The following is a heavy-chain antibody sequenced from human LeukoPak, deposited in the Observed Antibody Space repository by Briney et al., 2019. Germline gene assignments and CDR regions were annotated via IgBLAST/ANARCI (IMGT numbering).Heavy chain of an antibody. CDR1: GFTFSTLP. J-gene: IGHJ4*02. V-gene: IGHV3-64D*06. D-gene: IGHD6-19*01. CDR3: VNQISGWVY. Sequence: PGGSPRLSCSASGFTFSTLPMHWVRQAPGKGLEYVSGSSSNGGSTYYADSAKGRFIISRDNSKNTLYLQMSSLRPEDTAVYYCVNQISGWVYWGQGTLVTVSS. CDR2: SSSNGGST.